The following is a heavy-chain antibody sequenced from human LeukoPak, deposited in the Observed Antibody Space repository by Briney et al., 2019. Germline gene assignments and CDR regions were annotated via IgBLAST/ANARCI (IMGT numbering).Heavy chain of an antibody. V-gene: IGHV3-30*18. CDR3: AKDIGRVDTASTYMDV. CDR2: ISDDGSKT. J-gene: IGHJ6*03. CDR1: EFTFRPYG. Sequence: GGSLRLSCAASEFTFRPYGMHWVRQAPGKGLEWVAVISDDGSKTYYGDSVKGRFTISRDNAKNSLYLQMNSLRVEDTALYYCAKDIGRVDTASTYMDVWGKGTTVTISS. D-gene: IGHD5-18*01.